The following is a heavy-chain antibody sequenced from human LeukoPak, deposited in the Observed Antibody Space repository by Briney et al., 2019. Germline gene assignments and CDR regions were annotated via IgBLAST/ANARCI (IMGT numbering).Heavy chain of an antibody. CDR3: AKISLGTDFDI. V-gene: IGHV3-30*18. D-gene: IGHD7-27*01. J-gene: IGHJ3*02. CDR1: GFTFNNFG. Sequence: GGSLRLSCAASGFTFNNFGMHWVRQAPGKGLECVALISYDGSDKYYADSVKGRFTISRDNSKNTLYLQMNSLRAEDTAVYYCAKISLGTDFDIWGQGTMVTVS. CDR2: ISYDGSDK.